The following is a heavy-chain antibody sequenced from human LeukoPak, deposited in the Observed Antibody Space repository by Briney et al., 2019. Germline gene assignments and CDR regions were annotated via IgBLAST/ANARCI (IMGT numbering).Heavy chain of an antibody. D-gene: IGHD3-22*01. J-gene: IGHJ6*02. CDR2: ISYDGSNK. CDR1: GFTFSSYG. Sequence: PGRSLRLSCAASGFTFSSYGVHWVRQAPGKGLEWVAVISYDGSNKYYADSVKGRFTISRDNSKNTLYLQMNSLRAEDTAVYYCARADSPFFDLQYGMDVWGQGTTVTVSS. V-gene: IGHV3-30*03. CDR3: ARADSPFFDLQYGMDV.